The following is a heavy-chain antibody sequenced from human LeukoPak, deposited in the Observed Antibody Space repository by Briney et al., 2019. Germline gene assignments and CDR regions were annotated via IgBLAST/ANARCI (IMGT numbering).Heavy chain of an antibody. CDR2: INAGNGNT. CDR1: GYTFTSYA. CDR3: ARDRGDYYGSGYFDY. Sequence: ASVKVSCKASGYTFTSYAMHWVRQAPGPRLEWMGWINAGNGNTKYSQKFQGRVTITRDTSASTAYMELSSLRSEDTAVYYCARDRGDYYGSGYFDYWGQGTLVTVSS. V-gene: IGHV1-3*01. J-gene: IGHJ4*02. D-gene: IGHD3-10*01.